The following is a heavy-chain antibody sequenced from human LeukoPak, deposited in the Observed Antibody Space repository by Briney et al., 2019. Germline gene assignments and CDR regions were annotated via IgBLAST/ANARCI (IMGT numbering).Heavy chain of an antibody. CDR1: GYTFTSYG. Sequence: ASVKVSCKASGYTFTSYGIRWVRQAPGQGLEWMGWISAYNGNTNYAQKLQGRVTMTTDTSTSTAYMELRSLRSDDTAVYYCARDLDATGDYYGSGTFDYWGQGTLVTVSS. CDR3: ARDLDATGDYYGSGTFDY. D-gene: IGHD3-10*01. J-gene: IGHJ4*02. V-gene: IGHV1-18*01. CDR2: ISAYNGNT.